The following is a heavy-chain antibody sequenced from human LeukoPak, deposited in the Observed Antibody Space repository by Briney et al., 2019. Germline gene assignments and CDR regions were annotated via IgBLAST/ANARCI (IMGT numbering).Heavy chain of an antibody. CDR2: INAYNGNT. V-gene: IGHV1-18*04. CDR3: ARDRVPLYGSGSYYVY. Sequence: ASVKVSCTASGYTFTSYGISWVRQAPGQGLEWMGWINAYNGNTNYAQKLQGRVTMTTDTSTSTAYMELRSLRSDDTAVYYCARDRVPLYGSGSYYVYWGQGTLVTVSS. D-gene: IGHD3-10*01. J-gene: IGHJ4*02. CDR1: GYTFTSYG.